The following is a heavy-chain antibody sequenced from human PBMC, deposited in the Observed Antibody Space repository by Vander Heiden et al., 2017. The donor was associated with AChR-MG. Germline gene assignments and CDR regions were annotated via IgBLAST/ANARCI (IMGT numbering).Heavy chain of an antibody. CDR1: GFPFEDYA. V-gene: IGHV3-9*01. Sequence: EVQLVESGGGLVQPGRSLRLSCAASGFPFEDYAMNWVRQAPGKGLEWVSGIRWNSGSIGYADSVKGRFTISRDNAKNSLYLQMNSLRAEDTALYYCAKGGYYEGYFDYWGQGTLVTVSS. D-gene: IGHD3-10*01. J-gene: IGHJ4*02. CDR3: AKGGYYEGYFDY. CDR2: IRWNSGSI.